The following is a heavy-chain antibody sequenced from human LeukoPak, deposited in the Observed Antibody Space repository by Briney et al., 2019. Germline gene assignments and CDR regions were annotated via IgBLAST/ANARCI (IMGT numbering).Heavy chain of an antibody. D-gene: IGHD3-16*02. CDR1: GYTFTGYY. Sequence: ASVKVSCKASGYTFTGYYMHWVRRAPGQGLEWMGWINPNSGGTNYAQKFQGRVTMTRDTSISTAYMELSRLRSDDTAVYYCARAYVWGSYPALNYWGQGPLVTVSS. J-gene: IGHJ4*02. CDR2: INPNSGGT. CDR3: ARAYVWGSYPALNY. V-gene: IGHV1-2*02.